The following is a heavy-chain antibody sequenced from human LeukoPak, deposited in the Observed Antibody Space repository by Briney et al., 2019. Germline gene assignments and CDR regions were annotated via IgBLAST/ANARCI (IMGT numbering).Heavy chain of an antibody. CDR2: INPSGGST. D-gene: IGHD2-2*01. V-gene: IGHV1-46*01. CDR3: ARAYCSSNTSCARGWYFDL. CDR1: GYTFTGYY. J-gene: IGHJ2*01. Sequence: ASVKVSCKASGYTFTGYYMHWVRQAPGQGLEWMGIINPSGGSTSYAQKFQGRVTMTRDTSTSTVYMELSSLRSEDTAVYYCARAYCSSNTSCARGWYFDLWGRGTLVTVSS.